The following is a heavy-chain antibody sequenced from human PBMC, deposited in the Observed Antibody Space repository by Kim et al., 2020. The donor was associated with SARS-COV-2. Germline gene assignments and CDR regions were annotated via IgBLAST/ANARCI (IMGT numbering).Heavy chain of an antibody. V-gene: IGHV1-46*01. D-gene: IGHD3-22*01. CDR1: GYTFTSYY. J-gene: IGHJ4*02. CDR3: ARDRYGGLGVATMTFDY. CDR2: INPCGGST. Sequence: ASVKVSCKASGYTFTSYYMHWVRQAPGQGLEWMGIINPCGGSTSYAQKFQGRVTMTRDTSTSTVYMELSSLRSEDTAVYYCARDRYGGLGVATMTFDYWGQGTLVTVSS.